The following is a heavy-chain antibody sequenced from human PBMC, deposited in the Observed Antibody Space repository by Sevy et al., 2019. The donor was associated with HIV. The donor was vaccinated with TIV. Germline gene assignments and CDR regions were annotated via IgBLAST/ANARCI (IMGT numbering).Heavy chain of an antibody. CDR2: ISSSSSYI. CDR1: GFIFSNYN. CDR3: AGENYYDSTAYRFDY. Sequence: GGSLRLSCAASGFIFSNYNMNWVRQAPGKGLEWLSSISSSSSYIYYADSVKGRFTISRDNAKNSLYLQMNSLRAEDTAVHYCAGENYYDSTAYRFDYWGQGTLVTVSS. J-gene: IGHJ4*02. D-gene: IGHD3-22*01. V-gene: IGHV3-21*01.